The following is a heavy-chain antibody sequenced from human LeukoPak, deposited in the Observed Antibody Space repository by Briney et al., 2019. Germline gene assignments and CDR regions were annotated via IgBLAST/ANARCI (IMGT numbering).Heavy chain of an antibody. CDR2: IYSGGST. CDR3: TTARVSYAPDY. CDR1: GFTVSSNY. Sequence: PGGSLRLSCVAFGFTVSSNYMDWVRQAPGKGLEWVSVIYSGGSTYYADSVKGRFTISRDDSKNTLYLQMNSLKTEDTAVYYCTTARVSYAPDYWGQGTLVTVSS. J-gene: IGHJ4*02. V-gene: IGHV3-66*01.